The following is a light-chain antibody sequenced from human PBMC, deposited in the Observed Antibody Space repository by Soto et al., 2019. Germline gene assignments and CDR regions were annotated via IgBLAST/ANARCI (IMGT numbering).Light chain of an antibody. CDR2: DVN. CDR3: SSYTGTSTFV. CDR1: SSDVGGYDY. J-gene: IGLJ1*01. Sequence: QSVLTQPASVSGSPGQSITISCTGTSSDVGGYDYVSWYQQLPGKAPKLMIYDVNKRPSGVSIRFSGSKSGNTASLTISGLQAEDEADYYCSSYTGTSTFVFGGGTKVIVL. V-gene: IGLV2-14*01.